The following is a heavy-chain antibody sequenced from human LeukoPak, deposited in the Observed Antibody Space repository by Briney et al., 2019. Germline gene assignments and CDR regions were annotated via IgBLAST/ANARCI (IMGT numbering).Heavy chain of an antibody. Sequence: ASVKVSCKVSGYTLTELSMDWVRQAPGKGLEWMGGFDPEDGETIYAQKFQGRVTMTEDTSTDTAYMELSSLRSEDTAVYYCATLHPVAGTDYYYYYGMDVWGKGTTVTVSS. CDR3: ATLHPVAGTDYYYYYGMDV. D-gene: IGHD6-19*01. J-gene: IGHJ6*04. CDR1: GYTLTELS. V-gene: IGHV1-24*01. CDR2: FDPEDGET.